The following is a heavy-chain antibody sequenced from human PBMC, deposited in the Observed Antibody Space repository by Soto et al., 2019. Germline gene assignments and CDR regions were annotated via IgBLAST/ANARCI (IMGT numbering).Heavy chain of an antibody. CDR2: TSVDGSNK. J-gene: IGHJ4*02. V-gene: IGHV3-30*18. D-gene: IGHD2-15*01. CDR1: GFTFSDYG. Sequence: QVQLVESGGGVVQPGRSLRLSCVASGFTFSDYGTHWVRQAPGKGLEWVAVTSVDGSNKYYVDSVKGRFTISRDNSENTLYLQMNSLRAEDTAVYYCAKDRRYCTGGRCYGGFGFDSWGQGTLVTVSS. CDR3: AKDRRYCTGGRCYGGFGFDS.